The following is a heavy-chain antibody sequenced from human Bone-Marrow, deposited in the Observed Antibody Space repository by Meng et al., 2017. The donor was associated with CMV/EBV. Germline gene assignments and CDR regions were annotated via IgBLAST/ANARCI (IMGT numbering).Heavy chain of an antibody. CDR3: AKDWYYYYGRDV. Sequence: GGSLRLSCAASGFTFSSYGMHWVRQAPGKGLEWVAFIRYDGSNKYYADSVKGRFTISRDNSKHTLYLQMNSLRAEDTAVYYCAKDWYYYYGRDVWGQGTTVTVSS. CDR1: GFTFSSYG. V-gene: IGHV3-30*02. CDR2: IRYDGSNK. J-gene: IGHJ6*02.